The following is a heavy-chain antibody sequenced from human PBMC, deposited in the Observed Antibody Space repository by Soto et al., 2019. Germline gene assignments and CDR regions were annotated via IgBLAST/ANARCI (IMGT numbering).Heavy chain of an antibody. CDR3: ARAGIAYCTSTTCYLYYYVMDV. CDR1: GYTVTSYY. CDR2: INPKSGST. J-gene: IGHJ6*02. D-gene: IGHD2-2*01. Sequence: GASVKVSCKASGYTVTSYYMHWVRQVPGLGLEWMGIINPKSGSTTYAEKFQGRVTMTRDTSTNTVYMELTSLTSGDTAVYYCARAGIAYCTSTTCYLYYYVMDVWGQGXTVTVYS. V-gene: IGHV1-46*01.